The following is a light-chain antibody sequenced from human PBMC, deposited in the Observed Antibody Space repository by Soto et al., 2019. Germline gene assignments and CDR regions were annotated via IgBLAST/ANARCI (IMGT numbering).Light chain of an antibody. Sequence: DIQLTQSPSFLSASVGDRVTITCRASQGISSYLAWYQQKPGKAPKLLIYAASTLQSGVPSRFSGSGSGTEFTLTISSLQPEDCATYYCQQLNSYPRTVGQGTRLEIK. CDR3: QQLNSYPRT. J-gene: IGKJ5*01. CDR2: AAS. CDR1: QGISSY. V-gene: IGKV1-9*01.